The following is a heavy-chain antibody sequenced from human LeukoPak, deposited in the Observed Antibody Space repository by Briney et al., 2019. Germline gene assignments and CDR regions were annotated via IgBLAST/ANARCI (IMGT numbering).Heavy chain of an antibody. CDR3: ARTYCDTTACSNWFVP. Sequence: ASVKVSCKASGYTFTSYGISWVRQAPGQGLEWMGWISAYNGNTDYAQKLQGRVTMTTDTSTSTAYMELRSLRSDDTAVYYCARTYCDTTACSNWFVPWGQGTLVTVSS. J-gene: IGHJ5*02. D-gene: IGHD2/OR15-2a*01. CDR2: ISAYNGNT. CDR1: GYTFTSYG. V-gene: IGHV1-18*01.